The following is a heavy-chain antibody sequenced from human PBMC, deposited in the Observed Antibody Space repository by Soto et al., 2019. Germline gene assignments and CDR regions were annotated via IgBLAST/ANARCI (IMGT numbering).Heavy chain of an antibody. CDR1: GGSISSYY. V-gene: IGHV4-59*01. D-gene: IGHD3-22*01. CDR2: IYYSGST. J-gene: IGHJ4*02. CDR3: ARDRDYYDSSGYQFYFDY. Sequence: QVQLQESGPGLVKPSETLSLTCTVSGGSISSYYWSWIRQPPGKGLEWLGYIYYSGSTNYNPSLKSRVTISVDTSKNQFSLKLSSVTAADTAVYYCARDRDYYDSSGYQFYFDYWGQGTLVTVSS.